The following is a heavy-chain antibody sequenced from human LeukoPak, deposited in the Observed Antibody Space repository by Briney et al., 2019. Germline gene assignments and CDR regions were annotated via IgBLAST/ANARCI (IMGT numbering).Heavy chain of an antibody. Sequence: PGGSLRLSCAASGFTFSSYAMSWVRQAPGKGLEWVSAIGGSDGRTYYADSVKGRFTISRDNSKNTLYMQMNSLRAEDTAVYYCAKQGYTTSWLYFDYWGQGTLVTVSS. D-gene: IGHD5-12*01. CDR3: AKQGYTTSWLYFDY. CDR2: IGGSDGRT. J-gene: IGHJ4*02. V-gene: IGHV3-23*01. CDR1: GFTFSSYA.